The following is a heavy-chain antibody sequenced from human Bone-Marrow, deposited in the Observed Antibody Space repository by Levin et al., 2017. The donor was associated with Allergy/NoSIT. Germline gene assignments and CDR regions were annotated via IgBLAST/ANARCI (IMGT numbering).Heavy chain of an antibody. CDR2: IIGSSTTI. V-gene: IGHV3-48*02. CDR1: GFTFSSYS. CDR3: AKEDNLNARRALDY. J-gene: IGHJ4*02. Sequence: GGSLRLSCAASGFTFSSYSMHWVRQAPGKGLEWVSYIIGSSTTINYADSVKGRFTISRDNARNSLYLQMNSLRDEDTAIYYCAKEDNLNARRALDYWGQGSLVTVSS. D-gene: IGHD1-20*01.